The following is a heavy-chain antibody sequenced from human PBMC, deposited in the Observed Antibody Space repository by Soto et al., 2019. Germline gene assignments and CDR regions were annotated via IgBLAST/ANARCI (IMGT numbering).Heavy chain of an antibody. Sequence: GGSLRLSCAASGFTFDDYAMHWVRQAPGKGLEWVSGISWNSGSIGYADSVKGRFTISRDNAKNSLYLQMNSLRAEDTALYYCAKDKHSGFNSYYYYMDVWGKGTTVTVSS. CDR3: AKDKHSGFNSYYYYMDV. J-gene: IGHJ6*03. CDR2: ISWNSGSI. D-gene: IGHD3-10*01. V-gene: IGHV3-9*01. CDR1: GFTFDDYA.